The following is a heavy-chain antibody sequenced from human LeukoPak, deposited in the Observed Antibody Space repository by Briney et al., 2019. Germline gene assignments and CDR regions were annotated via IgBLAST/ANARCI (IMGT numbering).Heavy chain of an antibody. V-gene: IGHV4-59*01. CDR2: IYYSGST. J-gene: IGHJ4*02. CDR3: ARAGVEVVVFDY. D-gene: IGHD2-15*01. CDR1: GGSISSYY. Sequence: SETLPLTCTVSGGSISSYYWSWIRQPPGKGLEWIGYIYYSGSTNYNPSLKSRVTISVDTSKNQFSLKLSSVTAADTAVYYCARAGVEVVVFDYWGQGTLVTVSS.